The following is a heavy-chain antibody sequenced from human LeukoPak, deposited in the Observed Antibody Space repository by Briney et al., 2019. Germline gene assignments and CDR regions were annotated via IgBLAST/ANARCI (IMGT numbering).Heavy chain of an antibody. CDR2: NSDGSTT. CDR3: ARGGYGAHMG. CDR1: GFTFSSFW. J-gene: IGHJ4*02. Sequence: PGGSLRLSCAASGFTFSSFWMHWVRQAPGKGLVWVSGNSDGSTTSYADSVKGRFTISRDNAKNTLYLQINSLRAEDTAVYYCARGGYGAHMGWGQGTLVTVSS. D-gene: IGHD4-17*01. V-gene: IGHV3-74*01.